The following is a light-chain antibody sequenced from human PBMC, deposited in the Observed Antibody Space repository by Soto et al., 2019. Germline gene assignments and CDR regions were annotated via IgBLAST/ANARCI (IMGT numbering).Light chain of an antibody. Sequence: QSALTQPRSVSGSPGQSVTISCTGTSSDVAAYNYVSWYQQHPGKAPKLLICDVSRRPSGVPDRFSGSKSGNTASLTISGLQAEDEADYYCATWDDSLNVVFGGGTKLTVL. CDR3: ATWDDSLNVV. CDR2: DVS. V-gene: IGLV2-11*01. J-gene: IGLJ2*01. CDR1: SSDVAAYNY.